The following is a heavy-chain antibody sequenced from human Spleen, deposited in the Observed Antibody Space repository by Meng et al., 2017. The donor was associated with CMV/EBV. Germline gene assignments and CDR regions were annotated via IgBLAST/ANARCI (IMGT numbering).Heavy chain of an antibody. CDR2: IYTSGST. CDR1: DDFLRSDL. J-gene: IGHJ4*02. V-gene: IGHV4-4*07. CDR3: ARILWFGELQYYFDY. Sequence: QVNLERSAQCSWNSPETLFHTCFVSDDFLRSDLWGGIRQPAGKGLEWIGRIYTSGSTNYNPSLKSRVTMSVDTSKSQCSLKLSSVTAADTAVYYCARILWFGELQYYFDYWGQGTLVTVSS. D-gene: IGHD3-10*01.